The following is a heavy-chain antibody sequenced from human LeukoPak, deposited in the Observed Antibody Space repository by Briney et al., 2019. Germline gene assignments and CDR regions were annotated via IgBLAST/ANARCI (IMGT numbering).Heavy chain of an antibody. D-gene: IGHD2-15*01. J-gene: IGHJ5*02. CDR1: GFTINANY. CDR3: ASLYCSRGSCAFDV. Sequence: GGSLRLSCAASGFTINANYMSWVRQSPGKGLEWVSLIYSGGTTDYADSVKGRFTISKDNSKNTVFLQMNSLTAEDTALYYCASLYCSRGSCAFDVWGQGTLVTVSS. V-gene: IGHV3-66*01. CDR2: IYSGGTT.